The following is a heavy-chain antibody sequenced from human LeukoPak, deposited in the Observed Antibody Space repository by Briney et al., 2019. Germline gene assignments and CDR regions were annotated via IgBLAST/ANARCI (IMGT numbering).Heavy chain of an antibody. V-gene: IGHV1-69*13. CDR1: GYTFTSYD. CDR2: IIPIFGTA. Sequence: SVKVSCKASGYTFTSYDINWVRQAPGQGLEWMGGIIPIFGTADYAQKFQGRVTITSDESTSTAYMELSSLRSEDTAVYYCAIPGVSDYWGQGTLVTVSS. CDR3: AIPGVSDY. J-gene: IGHJ4*02.